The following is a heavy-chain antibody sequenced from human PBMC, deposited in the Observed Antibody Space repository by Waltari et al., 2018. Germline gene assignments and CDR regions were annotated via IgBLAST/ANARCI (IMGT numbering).Heavy chain of an antibody. D-gene: IGHD3-10*01. CDR3: AKVGGSGSYYYFDY. CDR2: SSGSGGRT. CDR1: GFTFSSYA. J-gene: IGHJ4*02. V-gene: IGHV3-23*04. Sequence: EVQLVESGGGLVQPGGSLRLSCAASGFTFSSYAMSWVRQAPGKGLEWVSASSGSGGRTDDADSVKGRFTISRDNSKNTLYLQMNSLRAEDTAVYYCAKVGGSGSYYYFDYWGQGTLVTVSS.